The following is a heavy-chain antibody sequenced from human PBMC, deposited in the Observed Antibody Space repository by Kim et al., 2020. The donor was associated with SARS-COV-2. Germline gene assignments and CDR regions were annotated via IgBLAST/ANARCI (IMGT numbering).Heavy chain of an antibody. D-gene: IGHD2-15*01. J-gene: IGHJ4*02. CDR3: AKAGSGGSHYDY. V-gene: IGHV3-23*01. Sequence: YYAEPVKGRFTISRDNSRNTIYLQMNSLRGEDTAVYYCAKAGSGGSHYDYWGQGTLVTVSS.